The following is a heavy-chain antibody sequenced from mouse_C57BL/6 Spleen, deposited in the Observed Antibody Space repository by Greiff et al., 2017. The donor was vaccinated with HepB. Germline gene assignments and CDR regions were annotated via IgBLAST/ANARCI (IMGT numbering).Heavy chain of an antibody. J-gene: IGHJ4*01. D-gene: IGHD3-2*02. Sequence: VQLQQPGAELVRPGSSVKLSCKASGYTFTSYWMDWVKQRPGQGLEWIGNIYPSDSETHYNQKFKDKATLTVDKSSSTAYMQLSSLTSEDSAVYYCARGQIRSRGYYAMDYWGQGTSVTVSS. CDR1: GYTFTSYW. V-gene: IGHV1-61*01. CDR2: IYPSDSET. CDR3: ARGQIRSRGYYAMDY.